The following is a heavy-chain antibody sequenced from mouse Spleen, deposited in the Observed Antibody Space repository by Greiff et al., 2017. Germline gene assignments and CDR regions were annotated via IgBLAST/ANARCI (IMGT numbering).Heavy chain of an antibody. J-gene: IGHJ1*01. CDR3: ARGNWYFDV. Sequence: QVQLKESGAELVRPGASVTLSCKASGYTFTDYEMHWVKQTPVHGLEWIGAIDPETGGTAYNQKFKGKAILTADKSSSTAYMQLSSLTSEDSAVYYCARGNWYFDVWGAGTTVTVSS. V-gene: IGHV1-15*01. CDR2: IDPETGGT. CDR1: GYTFTDYE.